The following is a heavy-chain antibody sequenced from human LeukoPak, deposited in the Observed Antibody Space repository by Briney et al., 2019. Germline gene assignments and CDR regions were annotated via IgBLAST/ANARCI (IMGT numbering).Heavy chain of an antibody. Sequence: PSETLSLTCSVSGGSISSYYWSWIRQAAGKGLEWIGGFYSSGNTNYNPSLQSRVHMSVDTLKNQCSLKLSSLTAADTAVYYCARDRSGSSGYYSAIDIWGRGTMVTVSS. CDR3: ARDRSGSSGYYSAIDI. J-gene: IGHJ3*02. D-gene: IGHD3-22*01. V-gene: IGHV4-4*07. CDR2: FYSSGNT. CDR1: GGSISSYY.